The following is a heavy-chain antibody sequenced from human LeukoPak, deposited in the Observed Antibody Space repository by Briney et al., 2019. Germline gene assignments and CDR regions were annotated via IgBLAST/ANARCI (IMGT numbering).Heavy chain of an antibody. CDR3: ARALGYSYGTNWFDP. D-gene: IGHD5-18*01. Sequence: PSETLSLTCTVSGGSVSDYYWSWIRQPPGKGLEWIGYIYYSGSTNYNPSLKSRVTISVDTSKNQFSLKLSSVTAADTAVYYCARALGYSYGTNWFDPWGQGTLVTVSS. J-gene: IGHJ5*02. V-gene: IGHV4-59*02. CDR1: GGSVSDYY. CDR2: IYYSGST.